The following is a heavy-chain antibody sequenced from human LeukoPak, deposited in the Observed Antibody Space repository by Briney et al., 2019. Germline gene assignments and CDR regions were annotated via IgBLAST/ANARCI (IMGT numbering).Heavy chain of an antibody. D-gene: IGHD5-12*01. CDR3: ASRGYGYT. Sequence: PGGSLRLSCATSGFTFSSHSVNWVRQAPGKGLEWVSYISSSSTTRYYADSVKGRFTISRDNAKNSLYLQMNSLRADDTAVYYCASRGYGYTWGKGTLVTVSS. V-gene: IGHV3-48*01. CDR2: ISSSSTTR. J-gene: IGHJ5*02. CDR1: GFTFSSHS.